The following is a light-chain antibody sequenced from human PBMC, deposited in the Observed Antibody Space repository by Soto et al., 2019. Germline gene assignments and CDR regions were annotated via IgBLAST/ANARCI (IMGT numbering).Light chain of an antibody. CDR1: QTLDNT. CDR2: SAS. CDR3: HQYKDVPFT. V-gene: IGKV3-15*01. J-gene: IGKJ2*01. Sequence: ETVMTQSPATLSVSPGDRATLSCRASQTLDNTLAWYQQRPGQAPTLLIYSASTRATGVPARFSGSGPGTDLPLTSISLQPADVATSFCHQYKDVPFTFGQGTNLEIK.